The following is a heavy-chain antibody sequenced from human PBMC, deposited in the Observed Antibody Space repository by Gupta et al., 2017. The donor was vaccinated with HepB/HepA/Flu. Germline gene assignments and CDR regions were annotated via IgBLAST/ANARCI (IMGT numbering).Heavy chain of an antibody. D-gene: IGHD6-19*01. Sequence: QVQVKESGPGLVRPLQTLSLTCTVSGDSITTRNSFWSWVRQHPGKGLEWIAYIQDTGTTYYNPSFVSRVTISRDTSENHFSLTLRSVTAADTAMYDCAREVNVAGATDAFDIWGRGTMVTVSS. CDR2: IQDTGTT. CDR1: GDSITTRNSF. CDR3: AREVNVAGATDAFDI. V-gene: IGHV4-31*03. J-gene: IGHJ3*02.